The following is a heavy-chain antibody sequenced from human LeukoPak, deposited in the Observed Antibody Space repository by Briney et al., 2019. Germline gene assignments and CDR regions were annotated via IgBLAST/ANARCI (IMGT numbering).Heavy chain of an antibody. J-gene: IGHJ6*02. D-gene: IGHD6-6*01. CDR2: IIPIFGTA. CDR1: GGTFSSYA. CDR3: ARDSGIAARPGPYYYYYYGMDV. V-gene: IGHV1-69*13. Sequence: ASVKVSCKASGGTFSSYAISWVRQAPGQGLEWVGGIIPIFGTANYAQKFQGRVTITADESTSTAYMELSSLRSEDTAVYYCARDSGIAARPGPYYYYYYGMDVWGQGTTVTVSS.